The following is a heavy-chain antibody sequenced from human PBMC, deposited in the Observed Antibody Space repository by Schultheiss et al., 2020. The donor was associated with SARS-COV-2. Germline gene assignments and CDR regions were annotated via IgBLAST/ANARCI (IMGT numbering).Heavy chain of an antibody. CDR3: ARDSYGSGYYGMDV. J-gene: IGHJ6*02. Sequence: GESLKISCAASGFTFSDYYMSWIRQAPGKGLEWVSYISSSSSYTNYADSVKGRFTVSRDNSKNTLYLQMNSLRAEDTAVYYCARDSYGSGYYGMDVWGQGTTVTVSS. D-gene: IGHD3-10*01. V-gene: IGHV3-11*06. CDR1: GFTFSDYY. CDR2: ISSSSSYT.